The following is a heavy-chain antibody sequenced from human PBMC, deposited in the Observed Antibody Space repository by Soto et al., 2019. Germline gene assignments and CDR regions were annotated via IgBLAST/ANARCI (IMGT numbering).Heavy chain of an antibody. CDR1: GYTFTGFF. Sequence: GESLKISCKGSGYTFTGFFITWVRQMPGKGLEWMGRIDPSDSNTNYSPSFQGHVTISVDKSTSTVYLHWSSLKASDTAMYYCARQIGGSSRWYCFDYWGQGTLVTVSS. J-gene: IGHJ4*02. CDR2: IDPSDSNT. D-gene: IGHD6-13*01. V-gene: IGHV5-10-1*01. CDR3: ARQIGGSSRWYCFDY.